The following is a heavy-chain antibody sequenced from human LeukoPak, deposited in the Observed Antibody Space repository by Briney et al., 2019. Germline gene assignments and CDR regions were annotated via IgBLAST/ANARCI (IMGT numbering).Heavy chain of an antibody. V-gene: IGHV4-31*03. Sequence: SQTLSLTCTVSGGSISSGGYYWSWIRQHPGKGLEWIGYIYYSGSTYYNPSLKSRVTISVDTSKNQFSLKLSSVTAADTAVYYCARSSGSYSPFGAFDIWGQGTMVTVSS. CDR2: IYYSGST. CDR1: GGSISSGGYY. CDR3: ARSSGSYSPFGAFDI. D-gene: IGHD1-26*01. J-gene: IGHJ3*02.